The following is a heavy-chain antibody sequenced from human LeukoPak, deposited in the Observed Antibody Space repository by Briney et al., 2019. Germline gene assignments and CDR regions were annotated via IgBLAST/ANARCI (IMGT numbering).Heavy chain of an antibody. D-gene: IGHD6-13*01. J-gene: IGHJ4*02. Sequence: GASVKVSCKASGGTFSSYAISWVRQAPGQGLEWMGGIIPIFGTANYAQKFQGRVTITADESTSTAYMELSSLRSEDTAVYYCARDRDIAAAGYYFDYWGQRTLVTVSS. CDR3: ARDRDIAAAGYYFDY. V-gene: IGHV1-69*13. CDR2: IIPIFGTA. CDR1: GGTFSSYA.